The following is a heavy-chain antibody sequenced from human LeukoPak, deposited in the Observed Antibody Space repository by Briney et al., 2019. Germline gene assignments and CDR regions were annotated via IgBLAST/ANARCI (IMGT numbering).Heavy chain of an antibody. CDR2: IKQDGSVK. Sequence: GGSLRLSCAASGFTFGAFWVAWVRQAPGKGLEWVANIKQDGSVKVYVDSVQGRFTISRGNAKNSLYLQMDSLRAEDTGVYYCSRGPHKEAPTYWGQGARVTVSS. CDR3: SRGPHKEAPTY. J-gene: IGHJ4*02. V-gene: IGHV3-7*01. CDR1: GFTFGAFW.